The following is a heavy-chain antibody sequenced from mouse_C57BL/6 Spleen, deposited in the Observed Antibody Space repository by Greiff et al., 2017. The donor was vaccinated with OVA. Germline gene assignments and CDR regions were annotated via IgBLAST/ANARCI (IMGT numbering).Heavy chain of an antibody. J-gene: IGHJ2*01. CDR3: ARRILRSYYFDY. CDR2: ITPNNGGT. CDR1: GYTFTDYY. Sequence: VQLQQSGPELVKPGASVKISCKASGYTFTDYYLNWVKQSHGQSLEWIGDITPNNGGTSYNQQFKGKATLTVDKSSSTAYMELRSLTSEDSAVYYCARRILRSYYFDYWGQGTTRTVSS. V-gene: IGHV1-26*01. D-gene: IGHD1-1*01.